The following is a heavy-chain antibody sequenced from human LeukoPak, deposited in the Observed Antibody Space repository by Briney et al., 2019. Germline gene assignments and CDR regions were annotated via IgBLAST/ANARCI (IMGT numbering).Heavy chain of an antibody. D-gene: IGHD3-10*01. Sequence: ASVKVSCKASGYTFTGYYMHWVRQAPGQGLEWMGWINPNSGGTNYAQKFQGRVTMTRDTSISTAYTELRSLRSDDTAVYYCARDSDDYYGSGSYYVPGDYWGQGTLVTVSS. CDR1: GYTFTGYY. CDR3: ARDSDDYYGSGSYYVPGDY. CDR2: INPNSGGT. V-gene: IGHV1-2*02. J-gene: IGHJ4*02.